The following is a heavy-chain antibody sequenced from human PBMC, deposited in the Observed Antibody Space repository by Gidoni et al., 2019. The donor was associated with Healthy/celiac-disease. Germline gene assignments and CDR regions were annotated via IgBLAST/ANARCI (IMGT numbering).Heavy chain of an antibody. V-gene: IGHV3-7*01. CDR2: VKEDGSEK. CDR1: GFSFSNYG. CDR3: ARCAYSGYDWYFDL. J-gene: IGHJ2*01. Sequence: EVQLVESGGGLVQPGGSLRLSCAVSGFSFSNYGMCWVRQASGKGLEWLANVKEDGSEKYYVDSVKGRFTISRYNAKNSLDLQMNSLRAEDTAVFDCARCAYSGYDWYFDLWGRGTLVTVSS. D-gene: IGHD5-12*01.